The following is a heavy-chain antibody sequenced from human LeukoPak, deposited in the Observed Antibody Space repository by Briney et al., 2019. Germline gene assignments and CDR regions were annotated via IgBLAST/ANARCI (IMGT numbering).Heavy chain of an antibody. CDR1: GYTFTSYY. V-gene: IGHV1-46*01. CDR2: INPSGGST. J-gene: IGHJ5*02. CDR3: ARGIAVAAQHNWFDP. D-gene: IGHD6-19*01. Sequence: ASVKVSCKASGYTFTSYYMHWVRQAPGQGLEWMGIINPSGGSTSYAQKFQGRVTMTRDTSTSTVYMELSSLRSEDTAVYYCARGIAVAAQHNWFDPWGQGTLVTVSS.